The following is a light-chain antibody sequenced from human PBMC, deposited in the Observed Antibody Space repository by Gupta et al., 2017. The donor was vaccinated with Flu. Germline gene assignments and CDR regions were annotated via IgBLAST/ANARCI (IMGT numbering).Light chain of an antibody. Sequence: EIVLTQSPATLSLSPGERATLSCRASQSVSSSLAWYQQKPGQAPRLLIYDASNRATGIPARFSGSGFGTDLTLTISSLEPEDFAVYYCQQRSNWPPLTFGGGTKVEIK. J-gene: IGKJ4*01. CDR1: QSVSSS. CDR2: DAS. CDR3: QQRSNWPPLT. V-gene: IGKV3-11*01.